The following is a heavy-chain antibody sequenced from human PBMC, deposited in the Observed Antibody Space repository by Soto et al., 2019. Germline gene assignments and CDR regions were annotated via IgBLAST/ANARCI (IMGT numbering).Heavy chain of an antibody. Sequence: HPGGSLRLSCAASGFTFSSYAMSWVRQAPGKGLEWVSAISGSGGSTYYADSVKGRFTISRDNSKNTLYLQMNSLRAEDTAVYYCAKPDDGGGSLRYWGQGTLVTVSS. D-gene: IGHD3-3*01. J-gene: IGHJ4*02. CDR3: AKPDDGGGSLRY. CDR1: GFTFSSYA. CDR2: ISGSGGST. V-gene: IGHV3-23*01.